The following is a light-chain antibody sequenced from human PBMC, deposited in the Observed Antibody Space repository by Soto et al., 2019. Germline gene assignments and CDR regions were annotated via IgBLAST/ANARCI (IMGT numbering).Light chain of an antibody. J-gene: IGLJ2*01. V-gene: IGLV2-11*01. CDR1: ASDVGAYNY. CDR2: DVK. Sequence: QSALTQPRSVSGSPGQSVTISCTGTASDVGAYNYVSWYQQHPGKAPKVMIYDVKKRPSGVPDRFSGSKFANTASLTISGLQAQAEALHDCCSYPDPYTRLFGGGT. CDR3: CSYPDPYTRL.